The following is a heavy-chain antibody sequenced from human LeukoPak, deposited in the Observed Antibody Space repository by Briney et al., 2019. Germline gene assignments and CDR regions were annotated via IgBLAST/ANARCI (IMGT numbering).Heavy chain of an antibody. CDR2: TYYRSKWYY. D-gene: IGHD3-9*01. Sequence: SQTLSLTCAISGDSFSSNSAAWNWLRQSSSRGLEWLGRTYYRSKWYYDYAVSVKGRISINPDTSKNRFSLQLNSVSPVDTAVYYCARGYDILTGYDNFYYYGMDVWGKGTTVTVSS. V-gene: IGHV6-1*01. CDR1: GDSFSSNSAA. CDR3: ARGYDILTGYDNFYYYGMDV. J-gene: IGHJ6*04.